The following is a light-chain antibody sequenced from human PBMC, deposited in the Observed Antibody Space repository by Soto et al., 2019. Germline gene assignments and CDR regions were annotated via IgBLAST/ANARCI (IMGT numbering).Light chain of an antibody. CDR2: EVR. CDR3: SAYTSRSNLV. J-gene: IGLJ2*01. V-gene: IGLV2-14*01. CDR1: SRDIGAYNL. Sequence: QSVLSHPASLSWSPGHSITISCSGTSRDIGAYNLVSWYQQLPGKAPKLLIYEVRSRPSGISYRFSGSKSGTTASLTISSLLPEEEADYYCSAYTSRSNLVFGGGTKVTAL.